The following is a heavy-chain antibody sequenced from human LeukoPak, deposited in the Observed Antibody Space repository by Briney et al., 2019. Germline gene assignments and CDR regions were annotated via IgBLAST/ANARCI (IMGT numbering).Heavy chain of an antibody. D-gene: IGHD6-13*01. CDR1: GFTFSSYS. V-gene: IGHV3-21*04. Sequence: GGSLRLSCAASGFTFSSYSMNWVRQAPGKGLEWVSSISSSSSYIYYADSVKGRFTISRDNSKNTLYLQMNSLRAEDTAIYYCAKKAAAAGPERGFDPWGQGTLVTVSS. CDR3: AKKAAAAGPERGFDP. CDR2: ISSSSSYI. J-gene: IGHJ5*02.